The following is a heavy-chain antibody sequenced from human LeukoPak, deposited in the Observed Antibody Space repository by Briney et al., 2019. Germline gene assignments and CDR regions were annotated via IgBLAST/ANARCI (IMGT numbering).Heavy chain of an antibody. CDR1: GFTFSSYG. CDR2: ISGSGGST. CDR3: AKYPTGALSGSYYGPFFDY. V-gene: IGHV3-23*01. D-gene: IGHD3-10*01. Sequence: QSGGSLRLSCAASGFTFSSYGMSWVRQAPGKGLEWVSAISGSGGSTYYADSVKGRFTISRDNSKNTLYLQMNSLRAEDTAVYYCAKYPTGALSGSYYGPFFDYWGQGTLVTVSS. J-gene: IGHJ4*02.